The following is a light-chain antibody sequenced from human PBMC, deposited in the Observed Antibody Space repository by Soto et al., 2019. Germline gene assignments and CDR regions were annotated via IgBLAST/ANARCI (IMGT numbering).Light chain of an antibody. CDR3: QQYFGTPFT. CDR2: WAT. CDR1: QNILYTSTDKNY. V-gene: IGKV4-1*01. Sequence: DIVMTQSPDSLALSLGERATINCKSSQNILYTSTDKNYLAWYQFKPGRPPKLLIYWATSRQSGVPGRFSGSGSKTDFTLTITGLQAEDVAVYYCQQYFGTPFTFGGGTKLEIK. J-gene: IGKJ4*01.